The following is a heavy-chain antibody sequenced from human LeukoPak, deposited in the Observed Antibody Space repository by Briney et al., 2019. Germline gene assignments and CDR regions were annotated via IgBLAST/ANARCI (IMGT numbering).Heavy chain of an antibody. CDR2: INHSGST. Sequence: PSETLSLTCTVSGGSISSYYWSWIRQPPGKGLEWIGEINHSGSTNYNPSLKSRVTISVDTSKNQFSLKLSSVTAADTAVYYCARQRGIYGQQLVGWGQGTLVTVSS. D-gene: IGHD6-13*01. V-gene: IGHV4-34*01. CDR1: GGSISSYY. CDR3: ARQRGIYGQQLVG. J-gene: IGHJ4*02.